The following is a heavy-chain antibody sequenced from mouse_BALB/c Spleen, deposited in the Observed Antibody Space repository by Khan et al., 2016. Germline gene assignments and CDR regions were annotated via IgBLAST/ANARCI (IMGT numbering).Heavy chain of an antibody. Sequence: VQLKQSGPDLVKPGASVKISCKASGYSFTDYYMHWVRQSHGKSLEWIGRINPNNRNTHYNQKFKGKALLTVDKSSNTAYMELRSLTSEDSAVCFCARMGAMITTHYFDFWGQGTTLTVSS. CDR1: GYSFTDYY. CDR3: ARMGAMITTHYFDF. J-gene: IGHJ2*01. V-gene: IGHV1-34*01. CDR2: INPNNRNT. D-gene: IGHD2-4*01.